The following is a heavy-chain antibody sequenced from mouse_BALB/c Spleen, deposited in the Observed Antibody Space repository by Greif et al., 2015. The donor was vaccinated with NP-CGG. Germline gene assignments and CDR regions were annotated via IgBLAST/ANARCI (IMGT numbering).Heavy chain of an antibody. V-gene: IGHV1S29*02. Sequence: VQLKQPGPELVKPGASVKISCKASGYTFTDYNMHWVKQSHGKSLEWIGYIYPYNGGTGYNQKFKNKATLTVDNSSSTAYMELRSLTSEDSAVYYCARGRGISVEAWFAYWGQGTLVTVSA. CDR2: IYPYNGGT. CDR1: GYTFTDYN. CDR3: ARGRGISVEAWFAY. J-gene: IGHJ3*01. D-gene: IGHD1-1*01.